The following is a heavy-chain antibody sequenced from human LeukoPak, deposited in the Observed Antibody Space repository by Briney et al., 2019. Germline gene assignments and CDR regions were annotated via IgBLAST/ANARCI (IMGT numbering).Heavy chain of an antibody. D-gene: IGHD4-11*01. J-gene: IGHJ5*02. Sequence: GGSLRLSCEASGFTFNTYPMSWVRQAPGRGLEWVSGISGSGGSTYYADSVKGRSTISRDNAKNTLYLQMNSLRADDTAVYYCTKDYIRDYTPHVCGPWGQGTLVTVS. CDR2: ISGSGGST. V-gene: IGHV3-23*01. CDR1: GFTFNTYP. CDR3: TKDYIRDYTPHVCGP.